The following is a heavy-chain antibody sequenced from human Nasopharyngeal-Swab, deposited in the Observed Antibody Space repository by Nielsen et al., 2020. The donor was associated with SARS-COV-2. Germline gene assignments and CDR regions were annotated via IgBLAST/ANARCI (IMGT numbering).Heavy chain of an antibody. CDR1: GGSISSYC. CDR2: IYYSGST. J-gene: IGHJ4*02. D-gene: IGHD1-26*01. V-gene: IGHV4-59*01. Sequence: SETLSLTCTVSGGSISSYCWSWIRQPPGKGLEWIGYIYYSGSTNYNPSLKSRFTISVDTSKNQFSLKLSSVTAADTAVYYCARGGAFFDYWGQGTLVTVSS. CDR3: ARGGAFFDY.